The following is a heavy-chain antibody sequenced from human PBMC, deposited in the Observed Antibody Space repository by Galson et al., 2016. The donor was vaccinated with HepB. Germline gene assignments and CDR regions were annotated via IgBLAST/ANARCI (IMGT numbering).Heavy chain of an antibody. CDR1: GFTFSDFG. J-gene: IGHJ5*01. CDR3: AKVATPNRNSENWFDS. Sequence: SLRLSCAASGFTFSDFGMHWVRQAPGKGLEWVALIWYDGSNKHYADSVKGRFTISRDNSKNTLNQQMSSLRTEDTTVYYCAKVATPNRNSENWFDSWGQGTLVTVSS. D-gene: IGHD2/OR15-2a*01. V-gene: IGHV3-33*06. CDR2: IWYDGSNK.